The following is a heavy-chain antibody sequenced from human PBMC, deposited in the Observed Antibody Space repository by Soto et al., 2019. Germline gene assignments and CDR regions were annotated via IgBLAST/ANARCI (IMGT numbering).Heavy chain of an antibody. CDR3: ARGGVGCSGGSCYPTPDWSDP. V-gene: IGHV4-30-4*08. CDR1: GASISSYDYY. D-gene: IGHD2-15*01. Sequence: QVQLQESGPGLVRPSQTLSLTCTVSGASISSYDYYWGWIRQPPGKGLEGIGFIYYNGNTYYNPSPKSLLTISLATSTNQFSLRLSSVTAADSAVYYCARGGVGCSGGSCYPTPDWSDPWGQGTLVTVSS. CDR2: IYYNGNT. J-gene: IGHJ5*02.